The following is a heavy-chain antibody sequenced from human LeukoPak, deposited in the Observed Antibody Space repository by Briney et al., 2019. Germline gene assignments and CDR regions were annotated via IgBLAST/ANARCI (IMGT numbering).Heavy chain of an antibody. CDR1: GFTFSSYA. J-gene: IGHJ4*02. CDR2: ISYDGSNK. D-gene: IGHD3-22*01. V-gene: IGHV3-30*04. CDR3: AKLAGVTMIVGGNYFDY. Sequence: GGSLRLSCAASGFTFSSYAMHWVRQAPGKGLEWVAVISYDGSNKYYADSVKGRFTISRDNSKNTLYLQMNSLRAEDTAVYYCAKLAGVTMIVGGNYFDYWGQGTLVTVSS.